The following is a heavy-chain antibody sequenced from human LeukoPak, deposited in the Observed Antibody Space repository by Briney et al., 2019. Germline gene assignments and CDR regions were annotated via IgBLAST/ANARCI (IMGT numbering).Heavy chain of an antibody. V-gene: IGHV3-23*01. CDR2: ISDSGTRT. D-gene: IGHD6-19*01. CDR3: AKDSRRTSGWYYFDY. J-gene: IGHJ4*02. Sequence: GGSLRLXCAAPGFTFSSYDMGWVRQAPGKGLEWVSAISDSGTRTYFADSVKGRFTISRDNFKNTLHLHMNSLRAEDTAVYYCAKDSRRTSGWYYFDYWGQGTLVTVSS. CDR1: GFTFSSYD.